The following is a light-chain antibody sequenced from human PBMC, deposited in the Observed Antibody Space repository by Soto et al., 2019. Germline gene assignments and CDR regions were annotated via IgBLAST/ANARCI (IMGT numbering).Light chain of an antibody. CDR3: QQYVNWPPYT. CDR1: QSVSSS. Sequence: EIVMTQSPASLSVSPGETATLSCRASQSVSSSLAWYQQKPGQAPRLVIYGASTRATGIPARFSGRGSVTEFILTISSPQSEDFAVYYCQQYVNWPPYTFGQGTKLEIK. CDR2: GAS. J-gene: IGKJ2*01. V-gene: IGKV3-15*01.